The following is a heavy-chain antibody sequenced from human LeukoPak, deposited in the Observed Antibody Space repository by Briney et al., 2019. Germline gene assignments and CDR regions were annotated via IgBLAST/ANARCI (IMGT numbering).Heavy chain of an antibody. Sequence: ASVNVSCRTSGYTFTNYDINWVRQATGQGLEWMGRMNPKSGNTGSAQRFQGRVTMTRDTSISTAYMELISLRSEDTAVYYCARVWGAIDYWGQGTLVTVSS. CDR2: MNPKSGNT. CDR1: GYTFTNYD. V-gene: IGHV1-8*01. D-gene: IGHD1-26*01. CDR3: ARVWGAIDY. J-gene: IGHJ4*02.